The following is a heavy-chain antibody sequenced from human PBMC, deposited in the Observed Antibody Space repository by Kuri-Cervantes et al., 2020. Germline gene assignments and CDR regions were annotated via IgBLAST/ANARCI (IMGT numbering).Heavy chain of an antibody. J-gene: IGHJ3*02. Sequence: GESLKISCAASGFTFRRYGMHWVRQPPGKGLQWVAFIRYDGSNDETNKYYTDSVKGRFTISRDSSKNTLFLQMNSLEPEESSVYYCAKESGSGLGAFDIWGQGTLVTVSS. CDR3: AKESGSGLGAFDI. V-gene: IGHV3-30*02. CDR1: GFTFRRYG. D-gene: IGHD3-10*01. CDR2: IRYDGSNDETNK.